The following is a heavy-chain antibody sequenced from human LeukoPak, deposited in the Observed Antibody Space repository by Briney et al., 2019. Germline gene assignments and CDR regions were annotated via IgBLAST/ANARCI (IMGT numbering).Heavy chain of an antibody. CDR2: ISGGVGST. CDR1: AFTFSSNA. J-gene: IGHJ3*02. CDR3: ARVLNSFGSGGYYNGPFDI. Sequence: GGSLTLSCAASAFTFSSNAMWWVRQAPGKGLEWVSGISGGVGSTYYLDSVKGRFTISRDNSKNTLYLQMNSLRAEDTAVYYCARVLNSFGSGGYYNGPFDIWGQGTMVTVSS. D-gene: IGHD3-10*01. V-gene: IGHV3-23*01.